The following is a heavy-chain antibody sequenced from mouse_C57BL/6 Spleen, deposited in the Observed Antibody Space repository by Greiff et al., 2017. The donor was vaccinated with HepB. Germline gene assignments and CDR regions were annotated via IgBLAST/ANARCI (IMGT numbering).Heavy chain of an antibody. V-gene: IGHV2-6-1*01. D-gene: IGHD2-4*01. Sequence: VKLMESGPGLVAPSQSLSITCTVSGFSLTSYGVHWVRQPPGKGLEWLVVIWSDGSTTYNSALKSRLSISKDNSKSQVFLKMNSLQTDDTAMYYCARHEGIYYDSWFAYWGQGTLVTVSA. CDR3: ARHEGIYYDSWFAY. J-gene: IGHJ3*01. CDR2: IWSDGST. CDR1: GFSLTSYG.